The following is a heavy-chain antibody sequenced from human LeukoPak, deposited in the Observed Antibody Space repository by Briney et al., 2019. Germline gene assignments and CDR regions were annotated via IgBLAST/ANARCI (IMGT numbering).Heavy chain of an antibody. CDR2: MKGDGSEI. CDR3: ARPAYTAAYDL. J-gene: IGHJ3*01. D-gene: IGHD3-16*01. Sequence: PGGSLRLSCAASGFTFSTYWLTWVRQAPGKGLEWVANMKGDGSEIHYVDSVKGRFTISRGNAKNSLFLQMNSLRAEDTAVYYCARPAYTAAYDLWGQGTLVTVSS. V-gene: IGHV3-7*01. CDR1: GFTFSTYW.